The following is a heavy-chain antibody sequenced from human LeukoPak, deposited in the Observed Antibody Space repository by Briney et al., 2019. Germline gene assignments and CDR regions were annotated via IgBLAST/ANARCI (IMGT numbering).Heavy chain of an antibody. Sequence: ASVRVSCKLSENRLTQLPMHWVRQAPGQGLEWVGGFRPENDVPVYAQKFQGRVAMTTDTSTDTAYMELWSLKSDDTAVYFCATLLGSFWSGHSVPPEDYWGRGTLVTVSS. CDR1: ENRLTQLP. CDR2: FRPENDVP. D-gene: IGHD3/OR15-3a*01. J-gene: IGHJ4*02. V-gene: IGHV1-24*01. CDR3: ATLLGSFWSGHSVPPEDY.